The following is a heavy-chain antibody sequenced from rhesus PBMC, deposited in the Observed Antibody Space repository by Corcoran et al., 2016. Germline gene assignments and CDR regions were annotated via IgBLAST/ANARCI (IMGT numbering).Heavy chain of an antibody. CDR1: GGSIIYNY. J-gene: IGHJ2*01. V-gene: IGHV4-160*01. CDR2: VDVSRWGLGRSDSP. CDR3: ARSLRGGLWYLDL. D-gene: IGHD3-3*01. Sequence: QVQLQESGPGRVNPSATLALTCVVSGGSIIYNYGGWLRQSPGPGLEWIGVGVDVSRWGLGRSDSPNYHPSLKSRGTMTIAPAKNQFALRLYSVTGADAAVYFCARSLRGGLWYLDLWGPGTPI.